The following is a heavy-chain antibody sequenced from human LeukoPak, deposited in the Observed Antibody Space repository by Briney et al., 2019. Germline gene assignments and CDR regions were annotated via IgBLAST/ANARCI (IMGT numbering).Heavy chain of an antibody. Sequence: GGSLRLSCEASGFTSSSYWMHWVRQAPGKGLVWVSRISSDGSSTSYADSVKGRFTISRDNAKNTLYLQMKSLRVEDTAVYYCAKLTGTSGPPFDYWGQGTLVTVSS. J-gene: IGHJ4*02. D-gene: IGHD1-7*01. V-gene: IGHV3-74*01. CDR2: ISSDGSST. CDR1: GFTSSSYW. CDR3: AKLTGTSGPPFDY.